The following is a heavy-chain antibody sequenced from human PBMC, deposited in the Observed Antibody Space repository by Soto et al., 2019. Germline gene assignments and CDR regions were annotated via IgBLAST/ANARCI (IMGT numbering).Heavy chain of an antibody. D-gene: IGHD1-26*01. J-gene: IGHJ6*02. Sequence: QVQLVQSGAEVKKPGASVKVSCKASGYTSSSNAIHWVRQAPGQRLEWMGWINAANGNTKYSQKFQGRVTITRDTSASTASMELSSLRSEDTAGYYCARSGSYYGMDVWGQGTTVTVSS. V-gene: IGHV1-3*01. CDR1: GYTSSSNA. CDR2: INAANGNT. CDR3: ARSGSYYGMDV.